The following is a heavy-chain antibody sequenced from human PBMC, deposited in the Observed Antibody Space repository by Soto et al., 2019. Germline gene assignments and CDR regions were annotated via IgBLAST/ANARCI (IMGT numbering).Heavy chain of an antibody. CDR1: GFTFSDYP. Sequence: QVQLVESGGGVVQPGRSLSLSCAASGFTFSDYPMHWVRQAPGKGLEWVAVISYDGRVKYYVDSVKGRFTISRDDSKNTMYLQMNSLRVDDTAVYFCARDFIVRAPEYFDYWGQGTLGTVSS. CDR2: ISYDGRVK. D-gene: IGHD1-26*01. V-gene: IGHV3-30*04. J-gene: IGHJ4*02. CDR3: ARDFIVRAPEYFDY.